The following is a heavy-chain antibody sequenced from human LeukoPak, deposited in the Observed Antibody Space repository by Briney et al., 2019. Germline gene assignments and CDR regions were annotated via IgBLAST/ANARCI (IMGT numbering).Heavy chain of an antibody. Sequence: GGSRRLSCAAYGFTFRRYSMNWVRQSPGKGLKWVSYISSSSSNIYYADSVKGRFTIYRDNDKNSLFLQINSLRAEDAAVYYCARGGLLFVYFDYWGQGTLVTVSS. D-gene: IGHD3-3*01. V-gene: IGHV3-48*01. CDR1: GFTFRRYS. CDR3: ARGGLLFVYFDY. CDR2: ISSSSSNI. J-gene: IGHJ4*02.